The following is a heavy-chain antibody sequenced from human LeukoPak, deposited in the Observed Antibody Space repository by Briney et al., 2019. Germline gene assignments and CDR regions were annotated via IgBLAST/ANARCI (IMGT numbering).Heavy chain of an antibody. V-gene: IGHV3-23*01. Sequence: PGGSLRLSCAASGFTFSSYAMSWVRHAPGKGLELVSAISGSGGSTYYADSVKGRFTISRDNSKNTLYLQMNSLRAEDTAVYYCAKDPIAVAGTLPHYWGQGTLVTVSS. CDR3: AKDPIAVAGTLPHY. J-gene: IGHJ4*02. CDR1: GFTFSSYA. CDR2: ISGSGGST. D-gene: IGHD6-19*01.